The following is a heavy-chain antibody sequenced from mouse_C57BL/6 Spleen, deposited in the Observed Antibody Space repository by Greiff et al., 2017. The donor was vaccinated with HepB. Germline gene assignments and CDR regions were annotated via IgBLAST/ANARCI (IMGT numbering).Heavy chain of an antibody. D-gene: IGHD3-3*01. CDR3: ASRDSPIAY. V-gene: IGHV1-42*01. Sequence: VQLQQSGPELVKPGASVKISCKASGYSFTGYYMNWVKQSPEKSLEWIGEINPSTGGTTYNQKFKAKATLTVDKSSSTAYMQLKSLTSEDSAVYYCASRDSPIAYWGQGTLVTVSA. CDR1: GYSFTGYY. CDR2: INPSTGGT. J-gene: IGHJ3*01.